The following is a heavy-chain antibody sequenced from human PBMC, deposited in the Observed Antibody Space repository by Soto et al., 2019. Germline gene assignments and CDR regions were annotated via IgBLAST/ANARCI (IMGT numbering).Heavy chain of an antibody. CDR2: ISYDGSNK. J-gene: IGHJ6*03. CDR1: GFTFSSYA. V-gene: IGHV3-30*03. Sequence: GGSLRLSCAASGFTFSSYAMSWVRQAPGKGLEWVAVISYDGSNKYYADSVKGRFTISRDNSKNTLYLQMNSLRAEDTAFYYCAGGGSIVVATRRLMDVWGKGTTVTVSS. D-gene: IGHD3-22*01. CDR3: AGGGSIVVATRRLMDV.